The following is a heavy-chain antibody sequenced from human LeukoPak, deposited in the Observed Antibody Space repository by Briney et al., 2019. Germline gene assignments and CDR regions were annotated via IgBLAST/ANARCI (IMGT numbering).Heavy chain of an antibody. Sequence: PSETLSLTCAVYGGSFSGYYWSWIRQPPGKGLEWIGEINHSGSTNYNPSLRSRVTISVDMSKNRFSLRLSSVTAADTAVYYCADLIAVAGTDYWGQGTLVTVSS. V-gene: IGHV4-34*01. J-gene: IGHJ4*02. CDR1: GGSFSGYY. CDR3: ADLIAVAGTDY. CDR2: INHSGST. D-gene: IGHD6-19*01.